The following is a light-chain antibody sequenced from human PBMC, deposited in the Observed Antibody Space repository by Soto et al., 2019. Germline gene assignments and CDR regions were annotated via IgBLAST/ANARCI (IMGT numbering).Light chain of an antibody. CDR3: QQTFSTYVS. CDR2: AAS. V-gene: IGKV1-39*01. Sequence: DIQMTQFPSSLSASVGDRVTITCRASQTISSYLHWYQLKPGHAPKLLIYAASSLQSGVPSRFSGSGSGTEFTLTISSLQPEDFATYFCQQTFSTYVSFGGGTKVEIK. J-gene: IGKJ4*01. CDR1: QTISSY.